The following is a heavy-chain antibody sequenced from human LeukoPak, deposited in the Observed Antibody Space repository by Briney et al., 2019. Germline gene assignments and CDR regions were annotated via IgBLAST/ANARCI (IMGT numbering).Heavy chain of an antibody. J-gene: IGHJ3*02. CDR2: INAGNGNT. D-gene: IGHD3-22*01. V-gene: IGHV1-3*01. CDR3: ARTTGGYYYDSSALTRRRGAFDI. CDR1: GYTFTSYA. Sequence: ASVKVSRKASGYTFTSYAMHWVRQAPGQRLEWMGWINAGNGNTKYSQKFQGRVTMTEDTSTDTAYMELSSLRSEDTAVYYCARTTGGYYYDSSALTRRRGAFDIWGQGTMVTVSS.